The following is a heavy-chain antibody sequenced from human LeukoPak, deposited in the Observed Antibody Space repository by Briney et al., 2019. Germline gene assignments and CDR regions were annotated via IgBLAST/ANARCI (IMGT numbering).Heavy chain of an antibody. V-gene: IGHV3-33*06. Sequence: GRSLRLSCATSGFTFSHYGMHWVRQALGKGLEWVAVIWSDGSNRYYGDPVKGRFTISRDNFQRTVYLQMNSLRAEDTAVYYCAKDAQRGFDYSNSLDNWGQGTLVTVSS. CDR1: GFTFSHYG. J-gene: IGHJ4*02. D-gene: IGHD4-11*01. CDR3: AKDAQRGFDYSNSLDN. CDR2: IWSDGSNR.